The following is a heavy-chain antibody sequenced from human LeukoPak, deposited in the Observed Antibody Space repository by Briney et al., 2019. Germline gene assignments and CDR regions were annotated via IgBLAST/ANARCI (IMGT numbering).Heavy chain of an antibody. CDR2: IYHSGST. CDR1: GGSISTYY. Sequence: SETLSLTCTVSGGSISTYYWNWIRQPPGKGLEWIGYIYHSGSTNYNPSLQSRVTISVDTSKNQFSLNLNSVTAADTAVYYCARGGAARLHIQNWGQGTLVTVSS. D-gene: IGHD6-6*01. J-gene: IGHJ1*01. V-gene: IGHV4-59*01. CDR3: ARGGAARLHIQN.